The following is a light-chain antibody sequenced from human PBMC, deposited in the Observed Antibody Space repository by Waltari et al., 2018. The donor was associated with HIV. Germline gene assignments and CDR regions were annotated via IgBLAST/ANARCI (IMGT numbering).Light chain of an antibody. CDR2: SNT. V-gene: IGLV1-40*01. Sequence: QSVLTQPPSVSGAPGQRVSLSCAGQTSNIGAGYEVHWYLQLPGSAAKLLIHSNTERASWIPDRFSGSRSGASASRAITGLQVEDEGDYYCQSYDGTLSVWVFGGGTKLTVL. J-gene: IGLJ3*02. CDR3: QSYDGTLSVWV. CDR1: TSNIGAGYE.